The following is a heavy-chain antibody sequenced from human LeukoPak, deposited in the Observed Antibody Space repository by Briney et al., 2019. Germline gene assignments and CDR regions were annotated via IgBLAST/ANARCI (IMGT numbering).Heavy chain of an antibody. CDR1: GFTFSSYA. CDR2: ISSNGGST. V-gene: IGHV3-64*01. Sequence: GGSLRLSCAASGFTFSSYAMHWVRQAPGKGLEYVSAISSNGGSTYYANSVKGGFTISRDNSKNTLYLQMGSLRAEDMAVYYCARGVGAFSNWFDPWGQGTLVTVSS. J-gene: IGHJ5*02. CDR3: ARGVGAFSNWFDP. D-gene: IGHD1-26*01.